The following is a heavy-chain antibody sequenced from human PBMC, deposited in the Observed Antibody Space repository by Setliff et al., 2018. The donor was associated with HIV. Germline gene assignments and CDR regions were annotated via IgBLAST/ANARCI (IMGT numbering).Heavy chain of an antibody. V-gene: IGHV3-30*04. CDR1: GFTFRNYA. J-gene: IGHJ5*02. D-gene: IGHD2-15*01. CDR2: ISTDGSEK. Sequence: PGGSLRLSCVVSGFTFRNYAMHWVRQAPGTGLQCMAVISTDGSEKYYADSVKGRFTISRDNSKNTLYLQMNSLRAEDTAVYCCARQLRYCSGGSCYWSWFDPWGQGTLVTVSS. CDR3: ARQLRYCSGGSCYWSWFDP.